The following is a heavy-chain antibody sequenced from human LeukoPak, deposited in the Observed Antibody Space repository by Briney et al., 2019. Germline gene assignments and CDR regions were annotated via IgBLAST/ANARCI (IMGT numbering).Heavy chain of an antibody. J-gene: IGHJ6*03. V-gene: IGHV3-7*01. CDR1: GFTFSSYW. CDR3: ARDGDTMVRGVYYYYYYMDV. D-gene: IGHD3-10*01. CDR2: IKQDGSEK. Sequence: GGSLRLSCAASGFTFSSYWMSWVRQAPGKGLEWVANIKQDGSEKYYVDSVKGRFTISRDNAKNSLYPQMNSLRAEDTAVYYCARDGDTMVRGVYYYYYYMDVWGKGTTVTISS.